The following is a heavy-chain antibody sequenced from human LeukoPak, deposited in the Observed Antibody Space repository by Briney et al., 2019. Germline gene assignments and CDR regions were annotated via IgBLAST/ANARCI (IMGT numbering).Heavy chain of an antibody. CDR1: GYTFTNYY. CDR3: ARVSNSGSYGY. V-gene: IGHV1-46*01. CDR2: INPSGGST. J-gene: IGHJ4*02. Sequence: GASVKVSCKASGYTFTNYYIHWVRQAPGQGLEWMGIINPSGGSTNFAQKFQGRVTMTTDTSTITVYMELSSLRSDDTAVYYCARVSNSGSYGYWGQGTLVTVSS. D-gene: IGHD1-26*01.